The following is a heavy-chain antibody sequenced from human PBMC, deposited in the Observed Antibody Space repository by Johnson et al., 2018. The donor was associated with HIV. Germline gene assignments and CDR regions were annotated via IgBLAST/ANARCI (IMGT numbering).Heavy chain of an antibody. D-gene: IGHD3-10*01. V-gene: IGHV3-66*01. CDR3: ARALSRFGVSDAFDV. CDR1: GFTVSSSY. CDR2: IYSGGST. Sequence: VQLVESGGGLVQPGGSLRLSCVVSGFTVSSSYLTWVRQAPGKGLEWVSLIYSGGSTYYADSVKGRFIISRDSSKNTLYLQMNSLRVEDTAVYYCARALSRFGVSDAFDVWGQGTMVTVSS. J-gene: IGHJ3*01.